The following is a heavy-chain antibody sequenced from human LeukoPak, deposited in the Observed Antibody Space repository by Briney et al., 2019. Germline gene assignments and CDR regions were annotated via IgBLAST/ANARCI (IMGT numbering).Heavy chain of an antibody. CDR1: GFTVSINY. V-gene: IGHV3-53*01. CDR3: TKGTFDH. CDR2: LDPDGFT. J-gene: IGHJ3*01. Sequence: GGSLRLSCVGSGFTVSINYMSWVRQAPGKGLEWVSFLDPDGFTSYADSVKGRFTISRDSSKNTLYLQLTTLRAEDTAIYYCTKGTFDHWGQGTFVTVS.